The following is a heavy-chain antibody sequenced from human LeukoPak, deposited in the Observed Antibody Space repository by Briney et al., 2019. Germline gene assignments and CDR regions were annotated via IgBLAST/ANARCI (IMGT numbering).Heavy chain of an antibody. Sequence: TGGSLRLSCAASGIPFSGYNMNWVRQAPGKGLEWVSYISSSSTSIFYADSVKGRFTISRDNAKNSLYLQMNSLRDEDTAVYYCARVEYTYSSYSDYWGQGTLVTVSS. CDR3: ARVEYTYSSYSDY. V-gene: IGHV3-48*02. CDR1: GIPFSGYN. CDR2: ISSSSTSI. J-gene: IGHJ4*02. D-gene: IGHD5-18*01.